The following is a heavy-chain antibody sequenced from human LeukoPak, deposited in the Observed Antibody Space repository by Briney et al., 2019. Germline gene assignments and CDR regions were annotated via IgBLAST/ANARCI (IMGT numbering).Heavy chain of an antibody. CDR1: GGSISSSTYY. Sequence: SETLSLTCTVFGGSISSSTYYWGWIRQPPGKGLEWIGSIYYSGSTYYNPSLKSRVTISVDTSKNQFSLKLSSVTAADTAVYYCAREGLLRDIDYWGQGTLVTVSS. CDR2: IYYSGST. CDR3: AREGLLRDIDY. V-gene: IGHV4-39*07. D-gene: IGHD3-22*01. J-gene: IGHJ4*02.